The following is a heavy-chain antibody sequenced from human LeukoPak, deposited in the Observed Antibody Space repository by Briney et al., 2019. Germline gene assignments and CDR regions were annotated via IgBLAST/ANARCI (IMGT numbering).Heavy chain of an antibody. J-gene: IGHJ6*02. Sequence: ASVKVSCKASGYTFTGYYMHWVRQAPGQGLEWMGWINPNSGGTNYAQKLQGRVTMTRDTSISTAYMELSRLRSDDTAVYYCAREDDYYYYGMDVWGQGTTVTVSS. CDR3: AREDDYYYYGMDV. CDR1: GYTFTGYY. CDR2: INPNSGGT. V-gene: IGHV1-2*02.